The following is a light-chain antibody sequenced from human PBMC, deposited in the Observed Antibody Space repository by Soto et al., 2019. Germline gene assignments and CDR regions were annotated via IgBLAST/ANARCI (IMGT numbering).Light chain of an antibody. J-gene: IGLJ2*01. CDR1: SSDVGGYNS. Sequence: QSALTQPPSASGSPGQSVTISCTGTSSDVGGYNSVSWYQQHPGKAPKLIIYEGGKRPSGVSNRFSGSKSGNTASLTISGLQAEDEADYYCCSFALRSTLIFGGGTKLTVL. CDR2: EGG. CDR3: CSFALRSTLI. V-gene: IGLV2-23*01.